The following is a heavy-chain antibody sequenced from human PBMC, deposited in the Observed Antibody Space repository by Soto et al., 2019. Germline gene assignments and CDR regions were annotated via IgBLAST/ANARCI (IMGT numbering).Heavy chain of an antibody. D-gene: IGHD6-6*01. V-gene: IGHV4-59*01. Sequence: SETLSLTCTVSGGSISSYYWSWIRQPPGKGLEWIGYIYYSGSTNYNPSLKSRVTISVDTSKNQFSLKLSSVTAADTAVYYCARVIAARRGMVVWFDPWGQGTLVTVSS. J-gene: IGHJ5*02. CDR1: GGSISSYY. CDR3: ARVIAARRGMVVWFDP. CDR2: IYYSGST.